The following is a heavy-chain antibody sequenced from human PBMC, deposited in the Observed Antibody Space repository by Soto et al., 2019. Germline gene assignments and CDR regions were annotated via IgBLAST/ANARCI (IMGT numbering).Heavy chain of an antibody. CDR3: ARAFPIGFSADLYYFDY. Sequence: SETLSLTCTVSGGSISSGGYYWSWIRQHPGKGLEWIGYIYYSGSTYYNPSLKSRVTISVDTSKNQFSLKLSSVTAAETAVYYCARAFPIGFSADLYYFDYWGQGTLVTVSS. CDR1: GGSISSGGYY. CDR2: IYYSGST. J-gene: IGHJ4*02. D-gene: IGHD2-21*01. V-gene: IGHV4-31*03.